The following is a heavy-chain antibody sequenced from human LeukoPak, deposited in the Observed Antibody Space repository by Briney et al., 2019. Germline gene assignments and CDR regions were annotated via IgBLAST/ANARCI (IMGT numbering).Heavy chain of an antibody. J-gene: IGHJ4*02. CDR2: IRSKANSYAT. CDR3: TRLGGYCTNGVCLEDY. Sequence: GGSLRLSCAASGFTFSGSAMHWVRQASGKGLKWVGRIRSKANSYATAYAASVKGRFTISRDDSKNTAYLQMNSLKTEDTAVYYCTRLGGYCTNGVCLEDYWGQGTLVTVSS. V-gene: IGHV3-73*01. CDR1: GFTFSGSA. D-gene: IGHD2-8*01.